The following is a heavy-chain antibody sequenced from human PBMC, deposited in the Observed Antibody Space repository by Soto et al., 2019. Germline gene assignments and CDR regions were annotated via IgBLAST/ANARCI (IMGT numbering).Heavy chain of an antibody. CDR2: IYYSGST. J-gene: IGHJ6*02. CDR3: ARHGKTLVGRFLEWYDPGYYYYGMDV. CDR1: GGSISSSSYY. D-gene: IGHD3-3*01. V-gene: IGHV4-39*01. Sequence: SETLSLTCTVSGGSISSSSYYWGWIRQPPGKGLEWIGSIYYSGSTYYNPSLKSRVTISVDTSKNQFSLKLSSVTAADTAVYYCARHGKTLVGRFLEWYDPGYYYYGMDVWGQGTTVTVSS.